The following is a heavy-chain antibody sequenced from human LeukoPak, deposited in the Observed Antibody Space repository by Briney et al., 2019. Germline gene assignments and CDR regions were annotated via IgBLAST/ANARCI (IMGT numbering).Heavy chain of an antibody. CDR1: GYSFTSYR. CDR3: ARHTIAAAATDY. V-gene: IGHV5-51*01. Sequence: GEPLKISCETSGYSFTSYRIGWVRQMPGQGLEWMGIIYPGDSDTRYSPSFQGQVTISADKSISTAYLQWSSLKASDTAMYYCARHTIAAAATDYWGQGTLVTVSS. CDR2: IYPGDSDT. D-gene: IGHD6-13*01. J-gene: IGHJ4*02.